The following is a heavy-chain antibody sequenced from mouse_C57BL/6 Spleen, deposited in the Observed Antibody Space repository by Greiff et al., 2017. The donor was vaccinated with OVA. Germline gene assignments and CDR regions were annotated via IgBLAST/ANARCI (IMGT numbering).Heavy chain of an antibody. CDR1: GFTFSSYA. V-gene: IGHV5-4*01. D-gene: IGHD1-1*02. CDR2: ISAGGSYT. J-gene: IGHJ3*01. CDR3: ARDGSDPFAY. Sequence: EVQLQQSGGGLVKPGGSLKLSCAASGFTFSSYAMSWVRQTPEKRLEWVATISAGGSYTYYPDNVKGRFTISRDNTKNNPYLQISHLKSEDTAMYYSARDGSDPFAYWGQGTLVTVSA.